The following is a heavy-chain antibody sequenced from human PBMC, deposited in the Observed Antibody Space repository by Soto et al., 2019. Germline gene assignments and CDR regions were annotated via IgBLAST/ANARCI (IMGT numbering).Heavy chain of an antibody. J-gene: IGHJ4*02. CDR2: IYYSGST. CDR3: DRGNTVNIFDY. CDR1: GGSISSGDYY. D-gene: IGHD4-4*01. V-gene: IGHV4-30-4*01. Sequence: SETLSLTCTVSGGSISSGDYYWSWIRQPPGKGLEWIGYIYYSGSTYYNPSLKSRVTISVDTSKNQFSLKLSSVTAADTAVYYCDRGNTVNIFDYWGQGPLVTVYS.